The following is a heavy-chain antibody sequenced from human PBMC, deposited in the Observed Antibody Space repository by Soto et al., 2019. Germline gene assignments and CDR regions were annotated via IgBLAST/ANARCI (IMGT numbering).Heavy chain of an antibody. Sequence: EVQLLESGGGLVQPGGSLRLSCAASGFTFSSYAMSWVRQAPGKGLEWVSGVTGSGGNTYYADSVKGRFTISRDSSKNTLYLQMDSLRAEDTAVYYCARDRGYDAHDYYYNAMDVWGQGTTVTVSS. J-gene: IGHJ6*02. V-gene: IGHV3-23*01. CDR1: GFTFSSYA. CDR3: ARDRGYDAHDYYYNAMDV. D-gene: IGHD3-10*01. CDR2: VTGSGGNT.